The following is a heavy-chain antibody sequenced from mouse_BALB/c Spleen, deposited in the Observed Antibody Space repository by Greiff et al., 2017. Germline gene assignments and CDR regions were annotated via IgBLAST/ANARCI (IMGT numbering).Heavy chain of an antibody. D-gene: IGHD1-2*01. V-gene: IGHV5-9-4*01. CDR2: ISSGGSYT. Sequence: EVMLVESGGGLVKPGGSLKLSCAASGFTFSSYAMSWVRQSPEKRLEWVAEISSGGSYTYYPDTVTGRFTISRDNAKKTLYLEMSSLRSEDTAMYYCARGPIHYYGYDYAMDYWGQGTSVTVSS. CDR3: ARGPIHYYGYDYAMDY. J-gene: IGHJ4*01. CDR1: GFTFSSYA.